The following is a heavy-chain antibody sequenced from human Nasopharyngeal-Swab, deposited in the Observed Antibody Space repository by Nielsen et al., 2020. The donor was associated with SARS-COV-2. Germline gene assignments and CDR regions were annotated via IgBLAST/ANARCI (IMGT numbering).Heavy chain of an antibody. CDR3: ARDIPLHYYGMDV. Sequence: GESLKISCAASGFTFSSYSMNWVRQAPGKGLEWVSSIRSSSSYIYYADSVKGRFTISRDNAKNSLYLQMNSLRAEDTAVYYCARDIPLHYYGMDVWGQGTTVTVSS. J-gene: IGHJ6*02. CDR2: IRSSSSYI. CDR1: GFTFSSYS. V-gene: IGHV3-21*01. D-gene: IGHD2-21*01.